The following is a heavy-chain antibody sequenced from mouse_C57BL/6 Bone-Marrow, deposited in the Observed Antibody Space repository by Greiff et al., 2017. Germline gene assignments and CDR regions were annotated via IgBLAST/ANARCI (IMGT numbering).Heavy chain of an antibody. CDR2: ISDGGSYT. CDR3: ARDITTVVYFDV. J-gene: IGHJ1*03. D-gene: IGHD1-1*01. Sequence: EVHLVESGGGLVKPGGSLKLSCAASGFTFSSYAMSWVRQTPEKRLEWVATISDGGSYTYYPDNVKGRFTISRDNAKNNLYLQMNNLKSKDTAMYYCARDITTVVYFDVWGRGTTITVTS. CDR1: GFTFSSYA. V-gene: IGHV5-4*01.